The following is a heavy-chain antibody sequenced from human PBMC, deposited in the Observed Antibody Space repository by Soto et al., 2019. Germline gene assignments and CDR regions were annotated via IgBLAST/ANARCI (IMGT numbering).Heavy chain of an antibody. J-gene: IGHJ4*02. V-gene: IGHV2-70*01. CDR3: ARRMATSTAFDY. CDR2: IDWDDDK. Sequence: SGPKLVNPTQTLTLTCTFSGFSLSTSGMCVSWIRQPPGKALEWLALIDWDDDKYYSTSLKTRPTIFKDTSKNQVVLTMTNMDPVDTATYYCARRMATSTAFDYWGQGTLVTVSS. CDR1: GFSLSTSGMC. D-gene: IGHD5-12*01.